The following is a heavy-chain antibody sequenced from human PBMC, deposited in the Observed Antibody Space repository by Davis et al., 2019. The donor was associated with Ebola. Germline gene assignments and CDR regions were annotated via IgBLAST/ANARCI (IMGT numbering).Heavy chain of an antibody. CDR1: GGTFSSYA. CDR3: ARDIAVAGTGGVDV. Sequence: SVKVSCKASGGTFSSYAISWVRQAPGQGLEWMGGIIPIFGIANYAQKFQGRVTITADKSTSTAYMELSSLRSEDTAVYYCARDIAVAGTGGVDVWGQGTTVTVSS. CDR2: IIPIFGIA. V-gene: IGHV1-69*10. J-gene: IGHJ6*02. D-gene: IGHD6-19*01.